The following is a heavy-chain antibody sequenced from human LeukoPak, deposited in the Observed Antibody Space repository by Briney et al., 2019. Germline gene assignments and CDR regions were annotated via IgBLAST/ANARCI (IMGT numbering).Heavy chain of an antibody. V-gene: IGHV3-66*01. CDR1: GFTVSSNY. J-gene: IGHJ6*03. CDR2: IYSGGST. CDR3: AREAAQRGYYYYMDV. Sequence: GGSLRLSCAASGFTVSSNYMSWVRQAPGKGLEWVSVIYSGGSTYYADSVKGRFTISRDNSKNTLYLQMNSLRAEDTAVYYCAREAAQRGYYYYMDVWGKGTTVTVSS. D-gene: IGHD3-10*01.